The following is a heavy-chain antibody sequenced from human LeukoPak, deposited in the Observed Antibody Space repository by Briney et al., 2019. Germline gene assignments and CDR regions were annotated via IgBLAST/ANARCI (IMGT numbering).Heavy chain of an antibody. CDR3: ARGTLKAAATDFDY. Sequence: PGGSLRLSCAASGFTFSSYAMNWVRQAPGKGLEWVSVIGGGGGSIYYADSVKGRFTISRDNPKNTLYLQMNSLRAEDTALYYCARGTLKAAATDFDYWGQGTLVTVSS. J-gene: IGHJ4*02. D-gene: IGHD6-13*01. CDR1: GFTFSSYA. CDR2: IGGGGGSI. V-gene: IGHV3-23*01.